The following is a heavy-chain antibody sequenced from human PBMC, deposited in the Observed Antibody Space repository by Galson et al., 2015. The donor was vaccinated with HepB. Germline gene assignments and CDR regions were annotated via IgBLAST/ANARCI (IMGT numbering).Heavy chain of an antibody. Sequence: SLRLSCAASGFTFRSYAMSWVRQAPGKGLAWVSAISASGGTTHYADSVKGRFTISRDNSRNTLYLQMNSLRADDTAIYYCAKDHPFYYDSSGYYYGRAFDYWGQGTLVTVSS. V-gene: IGHV3-23*01. D-gene: IGHD3-22*01. CDR3: AKDHPFYYDSSGYYYGRAFDY. CDR1: GFTFRSYA. CDR2: ISASGGTT. J-gene: IGHJ4*02.